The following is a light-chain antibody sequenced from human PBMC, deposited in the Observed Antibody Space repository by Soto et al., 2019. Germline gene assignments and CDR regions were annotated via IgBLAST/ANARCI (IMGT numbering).Light chain of an antibody. CDR1: SSNIGAGYD. J-gene: IGLJ3*02. V-gene: IGLV1-40*01. CDR3: QSFDSSLGGWL. Sequence: QAVVTQPPSVSGAPGQRVTISCTGSSSNIGAGYDVHWYQQLPGTAPKLLISGDTNRPSGVPDRCSGSKSGTSASLAITGLRAEDEADYYCQSFDSSLGGWLFGGGTKLTVL. CDR2: GDT.